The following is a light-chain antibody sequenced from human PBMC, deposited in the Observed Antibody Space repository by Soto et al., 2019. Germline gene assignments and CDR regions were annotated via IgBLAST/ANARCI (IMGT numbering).Light chain of an antibody. V-gene: IGLV2-23*01. CDR2: EGS. CDR3: CSYANSGTFV. CDR1: SSDVGSYNL. J-gene: IGLJ1*01. Sequence: QSALTQPASVSGSPGQSITISCTGTSSDVGSYNLVSWYQQHPDKSPKLIIYEGSKRPSGASSRFSGSKSGNTASLTISGLLPEDEADYYCCSYANSGTFVFGTGTQLTVL.